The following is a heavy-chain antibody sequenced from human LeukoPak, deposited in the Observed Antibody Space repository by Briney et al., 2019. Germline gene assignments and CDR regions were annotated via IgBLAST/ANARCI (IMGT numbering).Heavy chain of an antibody. V-gene: IGHV3-23*01. CDR1: GFTFSSYA. J-gene: IGHJ4*02. D-gene: IGHD6-13*01. CDR3: VKVGVGSRWYFDY. CDR2: ISGSGGST. Sequence: PGGSLRLSCAASGFTFSSYAMSWVRQAPGKGLEWVSAISGSGGSTYYADSVKGRFTISRDNSKSTLYLQMNSLRAEDTAVYYCVKVGVGSRWYFDYWGQGTLVTVSS.